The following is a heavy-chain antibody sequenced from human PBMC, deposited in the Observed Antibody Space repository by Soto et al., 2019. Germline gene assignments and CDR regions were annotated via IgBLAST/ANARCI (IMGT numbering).Heavy chain of an antibody. CDR1: GGSVSSGNYY. CDR3: ARGPTMRVVAYDC. D-gene: IGHD3-22*01. V-gene: IGHV4-61*01. Sequence: QVQLQESGPGLVKPSETLSLTCTVSGGSVSSGNYYWNWIRQPPGKGLEWIGYIYYSGSTNYNPSLKSRVTISVDTSKNQYSLKVSSVTAADTAVYYCARGPTMRVVAYDCWGHGTLVTVSS. CDR2: IYYSGST. J-gene: IGHJ4*01.